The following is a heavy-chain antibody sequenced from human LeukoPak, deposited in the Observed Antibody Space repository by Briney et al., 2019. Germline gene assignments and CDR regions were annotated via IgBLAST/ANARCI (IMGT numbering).Heavy chain of an antibody. CDR3: ARAAIAAAGYNWFDP. J-gene: IGHJ5*02. D-gene: IGHD6-13*01. CDR1: GGTFSSYA. V-gene: IGHV1-69*01. Sequence: ASVKVSCKASGGTFSSYAISWVRQAPGQGLEWVGGIIPIFGTANYAQKFQGRVTITADESTSTAYMELSSLRSEDTAVYYCARAAIAAAGYNWFDPWGQGTLVTVSS. CDR2: IIPIFGTA.